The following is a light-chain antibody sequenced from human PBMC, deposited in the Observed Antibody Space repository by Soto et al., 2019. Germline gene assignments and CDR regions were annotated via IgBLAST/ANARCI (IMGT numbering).Light chain of an antibody. Sequence: VMTQSPVTLSVSPGERATLSCRASQSISTNLAWYQHKPGQAPRFLIYGASTRATGIPARFSGSGSGTEFPLTISSLQYEDSAVYCWQQYTDLVTFGGGTKVEIK. J-gene: IGKJ4*01. CDR3: QQYTDLVT. V-gene: IGKV3-15*01. CDR1: QSISTN. CDR2: GAS.